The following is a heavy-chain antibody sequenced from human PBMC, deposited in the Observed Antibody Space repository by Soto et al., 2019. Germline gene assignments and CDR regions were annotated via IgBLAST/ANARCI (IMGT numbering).Heavy chain of an antibody. Sequence: EVQLVESGGGLVQPGGSLRLSCAASGFTFSSYDMHWVRQATGKGLEWVSAIGTAGDTYYPGSVKGRFTISRENAKNSLYLQMNSLRAGDTAVYYCASDCSSTSCSGLDYWGQGTLVTVSS. CDR3: ASDCSSTSCSGLDY. CDR1: GFTFSSYD. CDR2: IGTAGDT. V-gene: IGHV3-13*01. D-gene: IGHD2-2*01. J-gene: IGHJ4*02.